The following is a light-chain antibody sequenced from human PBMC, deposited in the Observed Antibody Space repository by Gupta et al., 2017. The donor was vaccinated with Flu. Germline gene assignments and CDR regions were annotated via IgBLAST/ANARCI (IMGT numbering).Light chain of an antibody. CDR1: SSDVGADEY. CDR3: SSHTSDSNDVV. CDR2: VVI. Sequence: ITSTCTWTSSDVGADEYVSWYQQHPGQVPNRMMEVVINRASGVSNRVACATSRTKASATLTVLQTEDEAEDDCSSHTSDSNDVVFGGGTKLTVL. V-gene: IGLV2-14*03. J-gene: IGLJ2*01.